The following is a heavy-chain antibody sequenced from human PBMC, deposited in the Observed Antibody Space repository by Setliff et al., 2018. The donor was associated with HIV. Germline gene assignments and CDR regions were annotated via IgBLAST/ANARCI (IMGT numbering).Heavy chain of an antibody. Sequence: GGSLRLSCAASGLTFSSYAMSWVRQAPGKGLEWVSSISGSGGSPYYADSVKGRFTISRDNSKSTLYLQMNSLRAEDTAVYYCARDAAAPAAIEGAFDIWGQGTMVTVSS. CDR3: ARDAAAPAAIEGAFDI. V-gene: IGHV3-23*01. CDR2: ISGSGGSP. CDR1: GLTFSSYA. D-gene: IGHD2-2*02. J-gene: IGHJ3*02.